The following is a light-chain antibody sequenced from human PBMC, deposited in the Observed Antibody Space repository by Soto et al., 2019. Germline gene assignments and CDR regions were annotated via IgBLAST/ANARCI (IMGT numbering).Light chain of an antibody. CDR1: SSDVGGYNY. CDR3: SSYTRSSTRV. Sequence: QSALTQPASVSGSPGQSITISCTGTSSDVGGYNYVSWYQQHPGKAPKLMIYDVSNRPSGVSNRFSGSKSGNTASLTISGLQAEDEADYYCSSYTRSSTRVFGAGTQLVVL. V-gene: IGLV2-14*01. J-gene: IGLJ3*02. CDR2: DVS.